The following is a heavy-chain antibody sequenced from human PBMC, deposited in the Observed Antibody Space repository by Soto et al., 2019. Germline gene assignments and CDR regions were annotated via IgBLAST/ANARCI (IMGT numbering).Heavy chain of an antibody. CDR1: GFTFSSYW. Sequence: EVQLVESGGGLVQPGGSLRLSCAASGFTFSSYWMHWVRQAAGMGLVWVSRIKTDGSGTFYAGSVEGRFTISRDNAQNTLYLQMNSLRAEDTAVYYCARGDGDYYDGNGYLGRHWGQGTLVTVSS. CDR3: ARGDGDYYDGNGYLGRH. D-gene: IGHD3-22*01. V-gene: IGHV3-74*01. J-gene: IGHJ4*02. CDR2: IKTDGSGT.